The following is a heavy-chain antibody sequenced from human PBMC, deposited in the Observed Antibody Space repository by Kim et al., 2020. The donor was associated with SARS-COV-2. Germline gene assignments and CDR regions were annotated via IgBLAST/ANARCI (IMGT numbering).Heavy chain of an antibody. CDR3: ARPKRGYSSLYYSGMDV. D-gene: IGHD5-18*01. Sequence: SETLSLTCTVSGGSISSSSYYWGWIRQPPGKGLEWIGSIYYSGSTYYNPSLKSRVTISVDTSKNQFSLKLSSVTAADTAVYYCARPKRGYSSLYYSGMDVWGQGTTVTVSS. CDR2: IYYSGST. CDR1: GGSISSSSYY. J-gene: IGHJ6*02. V-gene: IGHV4-39*01.